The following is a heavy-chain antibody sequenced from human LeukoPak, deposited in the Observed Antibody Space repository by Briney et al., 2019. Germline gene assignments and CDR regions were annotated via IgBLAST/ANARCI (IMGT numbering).Heavy chain of an antibody. V-gene: IGHV1-18*01. CDR2: ISAYNGNT. Sequence: ASVKVSCKASGYTFTNYGISWVRQAPGQGLEWMGWISAYNGNTNYAQKLQGRVTMTTDTSTSTAYMELRSLRSDDTAVYYCARKFDYYDSSGYYLYNWFDPWGQGTLVTVSS. D-gene: IGHD3-22*01. CDR3: ARKFDYYDSSGYYLYNWFDP. J-gene: IGHJ5*02. CDR1: GYTFTNYG.